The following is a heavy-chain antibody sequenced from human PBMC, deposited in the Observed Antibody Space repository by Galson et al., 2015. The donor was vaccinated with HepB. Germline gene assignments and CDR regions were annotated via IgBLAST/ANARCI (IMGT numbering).Heavy chain of an antibody. CDR2: IWYDGSNK. CDR3: AGDALFYSSGWTNWFDP. CDR1: GFTFSSFG. D-gene: IGHD6-19*01. V-gene: IGHV3-33*01. J-gene: IGHJ5*02. Sequence: SLRLSCAASGFTFSSFGMHWVRQAPGKGLEWVAGIWYDGSNKYYADSVTGRFTISRDSSKNTLYLHMSSLRAEDSAVYYCAGDALFYSSGWTNWFDPWGQGTLVTVSS.